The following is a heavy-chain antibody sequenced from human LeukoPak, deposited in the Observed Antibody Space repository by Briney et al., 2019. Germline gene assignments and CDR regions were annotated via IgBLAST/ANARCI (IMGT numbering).Heavy chain of an antibody. CDR2: IYYSGST. V-gene: IGHV4-59*01. Sequence: PSETLSLTCAVYGGSFSGYYWSWIRQPPGKGLEWIGYIYYSGSTNYNPSLKSRVTISVDTSKNQFSLSLSSVTAADTAVYYCARGPTLTSDYWGQGTLVTVSS. CDR3: ARGPTLTSDY. CDR1: GGSFSGYY. J-gene: IGHJ4*02. D-gene: IGHD4-17*01.